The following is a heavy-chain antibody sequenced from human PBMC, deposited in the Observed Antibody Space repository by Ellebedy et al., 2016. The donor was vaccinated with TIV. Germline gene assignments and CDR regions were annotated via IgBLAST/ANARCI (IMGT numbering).Heavy chain of an antibody. CDR3: AKGLTGNRGGWGWYFDL. Sequence: GESLKTSCAASGFTLSSYGMNWVRQAPGKGLEWVSGITSAGVGTYNTASVKGRFTISRDNSKNTLFLQMRSLRVEDTAVYYCAKGLTGNRGGWGWYFDLWGRGTLVTVSS. D-gene: IGHD1-20*01. J-gene: IGHJ2*01. CDR2: ITSAGVGT. CDR1: GFTLSSYG. V-gene: IGHV3-23*01.